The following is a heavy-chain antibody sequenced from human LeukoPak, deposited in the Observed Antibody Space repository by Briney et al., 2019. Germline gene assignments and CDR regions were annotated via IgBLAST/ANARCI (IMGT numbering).Heavy chain of an antibody. J-gene: IGHJ5*02. CDR1: GGSFSGYY. CDR3: ATFMAARSRWFDP. V-gene: IGHV4-34*01. Sequence: SETLSLTCAVYGGSFSGYYWSWIRQPPGKGLEWIGEINHSGSTNYNPSLKSRVTISVDTSKNQFSPKLSSVTAADTAVYYCATFMAARSRWFDPWGQGTLVTVSS. CDR2: INHSGST. D-gene: IGHD6-6*01.